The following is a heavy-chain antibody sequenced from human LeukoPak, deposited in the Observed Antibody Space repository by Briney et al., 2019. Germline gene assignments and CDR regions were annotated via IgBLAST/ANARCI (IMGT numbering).Heavy chain of an antibody. CDR1: GYSISSGYY. Sequence: SETLSLTCAVSGYSISSGYYWGWIRQPPGKGLEWIGSIYHSGSTYYNPSLKSRVTISVDTSKNQFSLNLSSVTAADTAVYYCARQWELRLEFDYWGQGTLVTVSS. CDR3: ARQWELRLEFDY. CDR2: IYHSGST. D-gene: IGHD1-26*01. V-gene: IGHV4-38-2*01. J-gene: IGHJ4*02.